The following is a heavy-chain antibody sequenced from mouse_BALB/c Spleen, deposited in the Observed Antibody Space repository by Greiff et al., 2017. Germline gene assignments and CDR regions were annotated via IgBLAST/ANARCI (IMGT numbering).Heavy chain of an antibody. CDR2: ISDGGSYT. CDR3: ARGSDYDTWFAY. J-gene: IGHJ3*01. Sequence: DVKLVESGGGLVKPGGSLKLSCAASGFTFSDYYMYWVRQTPEKRLEWVATISDGGSYTYYPDSVKGRFTISRDNAKNNLYLQMSSLKSEDTAMYYCARGSDYDTWFAYWGQGTLVTVSA. D-gene: IGHD2-4*01. V-gene: IGHV5-4*02. CDR1: GFTFSDYY.